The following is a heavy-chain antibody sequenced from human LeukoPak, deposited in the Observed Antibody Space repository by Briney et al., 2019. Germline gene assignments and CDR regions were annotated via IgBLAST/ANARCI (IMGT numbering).Heavy chain of an antibody. CDR2: INHSGST. CDR1: GGSFSGYY. D-gene: IGHD3-3*01. V-gene: IGHV4-34*01. Sequence: SETLSLTCAVYGGSFSGYYWSWLRQPPGKGLEWIGEINHSGSTNYNPSLKSRVTISVDTSKNQFSLKLSSVTAADTAVYYCARASYYDFWGGYHWFDPWGQGTLVIVSS. CDR3: ARASYYDFWGGYHWFDP. J-gene: IGHJ5*02.